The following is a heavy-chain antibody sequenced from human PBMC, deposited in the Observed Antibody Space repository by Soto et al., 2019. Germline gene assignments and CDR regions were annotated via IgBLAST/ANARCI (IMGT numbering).Heavy chain of an antibody. CDR3: AKSGSISWYTDFDY. CDR1: GFIFGDYA. CDR2: ISASADSA. D-gene: IGHD6-13*01. Sequence: GGSLRLSCAASGFIFGDYAMSWVRQAPGKGLEWVSAISASADSAYYADSVKGRLTISRDNSKNTLFLQMNSLRAEDTAVYFCAKSGSISWYTDFDYWGQGTLVTVSS. V-gene: IGHV3-23*01. J-gene: IGHJ4*02.